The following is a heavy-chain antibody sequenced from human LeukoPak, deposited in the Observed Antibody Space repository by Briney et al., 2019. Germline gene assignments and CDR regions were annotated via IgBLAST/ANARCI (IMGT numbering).Heavy chain of an antibody. CDR2: IKQDESEK. V-gene: IGHV3-7*03. CDR3: ARYCSSTSCYTAAHYYFDY. CDR1: GFTFNSYW. J-gene: IGHJ4*02. Sequence: PGGSLRLSCGASGFTFNSYWMSWLRQAPGKGLEWVANIKQDESEKHYVDSVKGRFTISRDNAKNSLYLHMDSLRAEDTAVYYCARYCSSTSCYTAAHYYFDYWGQGTLVTVSS. D-gene: IGHD2-2*02.